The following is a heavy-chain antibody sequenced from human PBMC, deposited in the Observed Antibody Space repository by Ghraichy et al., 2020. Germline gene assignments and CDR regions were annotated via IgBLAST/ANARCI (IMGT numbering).Heavy chain of an antibody. CDR2: ISGSGGST. Sequence: GGSRRLSCAASGFTFSSYAMSWVRQAPGKGLEWVSAISGSGGSTYYADSVKGRFTISRDNSKNTLYLQMNSLRAEDTAVYYCAKGRARYCSSTSCPYYMDVWGKGTTVTVSS. CDR3: AKGRARYCSSTSCPYYMDV. D-gene: IGHD2-2*01. V-gene: IGHV3-23*01. CDR1: GFTFSSYA. J-gene: IGHJ6*03.